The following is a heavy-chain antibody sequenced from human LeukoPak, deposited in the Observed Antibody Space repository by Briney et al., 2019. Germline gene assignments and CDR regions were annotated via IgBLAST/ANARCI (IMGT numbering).Heavy chain of an antibody. CDR2: ISSSDSII. CDR3: ARDYGGSSPFDY. V-gene: IGHV3-48*03. Sequence: GGSLRLSCAASGFTFSSYEMHWVRQAPGKGLEWVSYISSSDSIIYYADSVEGRFTISRDNAKNSLYLQMNSLRAEDTAVYYCARDYGGSSPFDYWGQGTLVTVSS. J-gene: IGHJ4*02. CDR1: GFTFSSYE. D-gene: IGHD4-23*01.